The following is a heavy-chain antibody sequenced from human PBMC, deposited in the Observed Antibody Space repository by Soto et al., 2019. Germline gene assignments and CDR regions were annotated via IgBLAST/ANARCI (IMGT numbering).Heavy chain of an antibody. V-gene: IGHV3-23*01. J-gene: IGHJ4*02. Sequence: LRLSCAASGFTFSIYAMSWVRQAPGKGLELVSAISGSGGSTYYADSVKGRFTISRDNSRNTLYLQMSSLRAEDTAVYYCAKDSIQSSYDHVGMRGFDYWGQGTLVTVSS. CDR1: GFTFSIYA. CDR2: ISGSGGST. CDR3: AKDSIQSSYDHVGMRGFDY. D-gene: IGHD5-12*01.